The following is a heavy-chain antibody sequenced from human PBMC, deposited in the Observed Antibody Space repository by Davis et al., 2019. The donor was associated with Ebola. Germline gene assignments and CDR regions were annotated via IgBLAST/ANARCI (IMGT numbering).Heavy chain of an antibody. V-gene: IGHV3-15*01. CDR3: TRLSRGYCSGGSCLEIDY. CDR2: IKSKTDGGTT. CDR1: GFTFSNAW. Sequence: GESLKISCAASGFTFSNAWMSWVRQAPGKGLEWVGRIKSKTDGGTTDYAAPVKGRFTISRDDSKNTAYLQMNSLKTEDTAVYYCTRLSRGYCSGGSCLEIDYWGQGTLVTVSS. J-gene: IGHJ4*02. D-gene: IGHD2-15*01.